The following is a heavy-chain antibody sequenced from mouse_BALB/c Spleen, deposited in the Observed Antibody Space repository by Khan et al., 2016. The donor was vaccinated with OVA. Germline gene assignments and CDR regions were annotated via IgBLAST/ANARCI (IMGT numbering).Heavy chain of an antibody. CDR3: ARENYGGSSSWFGY. Sequence: QVQLKESGAELMKPGASVKISCKATGYTFSSYWIEWVKQRPGHGLEWIGEILPGSGRNNYNEKFKGKATFTADTSSNTAYMQLSNLTSDDSAVFYGARENYGGSSSWFGYWGQGTLVTVSA. CDR2: ILPGSGRN. D-gene: IGHD1-1*01. J-gene: IGHJ3*01. CDR1: GYTFSSYW. V-gene: IGHV1-9*01.